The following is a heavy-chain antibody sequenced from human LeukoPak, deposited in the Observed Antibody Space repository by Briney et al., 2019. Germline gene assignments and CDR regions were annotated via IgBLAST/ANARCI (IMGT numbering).Heavy chain of an antibody. D-gene: IGHD2-21*01. CDR1: QFTFSRFA. Sequence: GGSLRLSREASQFTFSRFAMSWMRQAAGTGLEWVSTLRGSGTATYYADSATGRFTTSRDNSTDTLYLKMDNLRADDTAVYYCAKPLGRHSFLFYYMDVWGTGTSVIASS. J-gene: IGHJ6*03. CDR3: AKPLGRHSFLFYYMDV. V-gene: IGHV3-23*01. CDR2: LRGSGTAT.